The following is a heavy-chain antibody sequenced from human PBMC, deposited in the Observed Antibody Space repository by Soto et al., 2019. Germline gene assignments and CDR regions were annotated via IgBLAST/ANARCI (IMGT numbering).Heavy chain of an antibody. J-gene: IGHJ6*02. CDR3: AKDYYGSASYLRAPMDV. V-gene: IGHV3-21*05. CDR2: IRSTSSDT. D-gene: IGHD3-10*01. Sequence: PGGSLRLSCAVSGFTSSDSPMNWVRRAPGKGLEWVSNIRSTSSDTYYVESVKGRFTISRDNAKNSLYLQMNSLRAEDTAVYYCAKDYYGSASYLRAPMDVWGQGTTVTVSS. CDR1: GFTSSDSP.